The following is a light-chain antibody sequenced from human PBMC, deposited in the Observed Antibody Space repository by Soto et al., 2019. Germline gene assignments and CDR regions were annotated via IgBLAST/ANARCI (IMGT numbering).Light chain of an antibody. CDR3: QQRSNWPQYT. Sequence: EIVLTLSPATLSLSPGERATLSCRASQSVSSYLAWYQQKPGQAPRLLIYDASNRATGIPARFSGSGSGTDFTLTISSLEPEDFALYYCQQRSNWPQYTFGQGTKLEIK. CDR2: DAS. V-gene: IGKV3-11*01. CDR1: QSVSSY. J-gene: IGKJ2*01.